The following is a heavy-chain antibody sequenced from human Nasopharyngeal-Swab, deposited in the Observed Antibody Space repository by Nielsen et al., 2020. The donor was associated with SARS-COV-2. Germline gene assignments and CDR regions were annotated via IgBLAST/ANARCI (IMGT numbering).Heavy chain of an antibody. J-gene: IGHJ6*03. D-gene: IGHD6-13*01. CDR3: ARDRVAAAGTGSDYYYYYYMDV. Sequence: WVRQPPGQGLEGVGIINPSGGSTSYAQKFQGRVTMTRDTSTSTVYMELSSLRSEDTAVYYCARDRVAAAGTGSDYYYYYYMDVWGKGTTVTVSS. CDR2: INPSGGST. V-gene: IGHV1-46*01.